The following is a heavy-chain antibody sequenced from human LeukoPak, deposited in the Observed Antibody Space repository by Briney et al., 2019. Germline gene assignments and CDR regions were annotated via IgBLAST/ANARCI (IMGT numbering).Heavy chain of an antibody. Sequence: PSETLSLTCAVYGGSFSGYYWSWIRQPPGKGLEWIGEINHSGSTNYNPSLKSRVTISVDTSKNQFSLKLSSVTAADTAVYYCARDRGASGWGYSKYGNWFDPWGQGTLVTVSS. D-gene: IGHD4-11*01. J-gene: IGHJ5*02. V-gene: IGHV4-34*01. CDR2: INHSGST. CDR1: GGSFSGYY. CDR3: ARDRGASGWGYSKYGNWFDP.